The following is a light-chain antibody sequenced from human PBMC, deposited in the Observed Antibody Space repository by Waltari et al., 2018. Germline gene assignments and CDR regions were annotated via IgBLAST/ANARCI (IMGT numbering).Light chain of an antibody. CDR2: KAS. V-gene: IGKV1-5*03. CDR3: QQYYTYWT. CDR1: QTIITW. J-gene: IGKJ1*01. Sequence: DIQMTQSPSTLAASVGDRVPITCRASQTIITWLAWYQQKPGKVPKLLIYKASSLESGVPSRFSGSGAGTEFSLTISSLQPDDSATYYCQQYYTYWTFGQGTKVDIK.